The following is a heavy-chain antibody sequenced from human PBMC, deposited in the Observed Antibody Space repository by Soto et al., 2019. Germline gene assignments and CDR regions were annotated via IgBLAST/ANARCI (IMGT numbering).Heavy chain of an antibody. CDR3: ARADCGDTKIYSFDH. CDR1: GYTFTEYG. Sequence: QVQLVQSGAEVTQPGASVKVSCKTSGYTFTEYGISWFRQAPGQGLEWMGWISPYNGKTNYIQSFQDRVTITTDTSSTTVYMDLRTLKSDDTAVYFCARADCGDTKIYSFDHWGQGTLVTVSS. J-gene: IGHJ4*01. D-gene: IGHD4-17*01. V-gene: IGHV1-18*01. CDR2: ISPYNGKT.